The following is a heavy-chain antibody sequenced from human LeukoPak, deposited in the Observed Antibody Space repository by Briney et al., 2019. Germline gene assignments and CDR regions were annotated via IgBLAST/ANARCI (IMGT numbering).Heavy chain of an antibody. CDR3: AKDFVGLGMLAAAGFDY. J-gene: IGHJ4*02. CDR1: GFTFSSYA. V-gene: IGHV3-23*01. D-gene: IGHD6-13*01. CDR2: VSGSGGST. Sequence: TGGSLRLSCAASGFTFSSYAMSWVRQAPGKGLEWVSVVSGSGGSTYYADSVKGRFTISRDNAKNSLYLQMNSLRAEDTALYYCAKDFVGLGMLAAAGFDYWGQGTLVTVSS.